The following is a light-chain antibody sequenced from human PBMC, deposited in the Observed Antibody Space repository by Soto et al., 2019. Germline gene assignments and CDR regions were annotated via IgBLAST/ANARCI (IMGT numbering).Light chain of an antibody. Sequence: EIVLTQSPGTVSLSPGHRATLSCRASQSVSSSYLAWYQQKPGQAPRLLIYGASSRATCIPDRFSGSGSGTDFTLSISRLEPEDFAVYYCQLYGSSSWTFGQGTKVEIK. CDR2: GAS. V-gene: IGKV3-20*01. CDR1: QSVSSSY. CDR3: QLYGSSSWT. J-gene: IGKJ1*01.